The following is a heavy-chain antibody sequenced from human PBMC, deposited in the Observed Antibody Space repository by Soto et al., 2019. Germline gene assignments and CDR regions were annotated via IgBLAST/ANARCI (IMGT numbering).Heavy chain of an antibody. CDR3: ARPWTVGATIDFEF. D-gene: IGHD1-26*01. Sequence: GGSLRLSCAASGFTFSDYYMSWLRQAPGKGLEWISYISTSGSVIYTASVKGRFTISRDNPRNSLYLQMNSLRAEDTAVYYCARPWTVGATIDFEFWGQGTLVTVSS. CDR2: ISTSGSV. J-gene: IGHJ4*01. V-gene: IGHV3-11*01. CDR1: GFTFSDYY.